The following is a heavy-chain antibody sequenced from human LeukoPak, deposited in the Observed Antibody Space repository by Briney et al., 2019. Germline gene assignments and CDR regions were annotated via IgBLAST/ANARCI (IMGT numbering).Heavy chain of an antibody. V-gene: IGHV3-66*02. CDR1: GFSVSNNY. J-gene: IGHJ5*02. Sequence: GGSLRLSCAASGFSVSNNYMSWVRHAPGRGLEWVSLIYTDGTTHYADAVTGRFTISRDNYKNAVYLQMTSLRTEDTAVYYCARDRAGKQAWVEFDPWAREPRSPSPQ. CDR3: ARDRAGKQAWVEFDP. CDR2: IYTDGTT. D-gene: IGHD3-10*01.